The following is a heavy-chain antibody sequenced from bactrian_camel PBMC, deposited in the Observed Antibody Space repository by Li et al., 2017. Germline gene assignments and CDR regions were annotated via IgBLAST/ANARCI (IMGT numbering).Heavy chain of an antibody. CDR2: IYWCMGGT. D-gene: IGHD2*01. V-gene: IGHV3S59*01. CDR1: GNTYVSPC. J-gene: IGHJ4*01. Sequence: DVQLVESGGGSVQAGGSLRLSCVVSGNTYVSPCMAWFRQAPGEEHQQVAEIYWCMGGTNYDDAVKGRFTISQDIAKNTLFLQMDSLKPEDTGMYYCALKTFCGGSAWGATTSYSVWGQGTQVTVS. CDR3: ALKTFCGGSAWGATTSYSV.